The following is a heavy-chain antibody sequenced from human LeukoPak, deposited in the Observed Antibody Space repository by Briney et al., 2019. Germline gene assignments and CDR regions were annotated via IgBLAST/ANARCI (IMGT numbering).Heavy chain of an antibody. J-gene: IGHJ4*02. CDR2: ISYNGNQ. CDR1: GFTFVNYG. CDR3: AKDMAAAGNGEFDY. V-gene: IGHV3-30*18. Sequence: PGGSLRLSCAASGFTFVNYGFHWVRQAPVKALEWVTFISYNGNQKYGDSVKGRSTISRDNSKNTLYLQMNSLRAEDTAVYYCAKDMAAAGNGEFDYWGQGTLVTVSS. D-gene: IGHD6-13*01.